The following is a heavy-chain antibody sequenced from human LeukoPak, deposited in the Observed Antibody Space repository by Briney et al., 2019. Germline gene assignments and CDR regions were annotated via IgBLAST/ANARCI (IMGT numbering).Heavy chain of an antibody. CDR2: IIPIFGTA. D-gene: IGHD3-3*01. Sequence: SVKVSCKASGGTFISYAISWVRQAPGQGLEWMGGIIPIFGTANYAQKFKGRVTITADKSTSTAYMELSSLRSEDTAVYYCARKGLRSNWFDPWGQGTLVTVSS. CDR3: ARKGLRSNWFDP. CDR1: GGTFISYA. V-gene: IGHV1-69*06. J-gene: IGHJ5*02.